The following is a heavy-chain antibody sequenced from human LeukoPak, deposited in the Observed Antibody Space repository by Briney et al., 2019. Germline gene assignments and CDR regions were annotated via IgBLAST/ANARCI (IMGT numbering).Heavy chain of an antibody. D-gene: IGHD2-2*01. CDR2: ICGSDGSR. CDR1: GFTFSTYA. J-gene: IGHJ4*02. Sequence: GGSLGLSCAASGFTFSTYAMSWVRQAPGKGLEWVSAICGSDGSRYYADSVKGRFTISRDNSKNTLYLQMNSLRGEDTAVYYCAKGGSPSCYSSSGYWGQGTLVTVSS. V-gene: IGHV3-23*01. CDR3: AKGGSPSCYSSSGY.